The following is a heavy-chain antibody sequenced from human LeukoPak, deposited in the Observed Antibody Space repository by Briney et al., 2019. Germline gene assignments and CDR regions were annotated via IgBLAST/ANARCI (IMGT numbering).Heavy chain of an antibody. V-gene: IGHV3-74*01. CDR1: GFTFSSHW. CDR3: ARDGPMRSTTAPGLYYFDY. CDR2: INTDGTIT. J-gene: IGHJ4*02. D-gene: IGHD1-14*01. Sequence: GGSLRLSCAASGFTFSSHWMHWVRQAPGKGLVWVSRINTDGTITTYADSVKGRFTISRDNAKNTLYLQMNSLRAEDTAVYYCARDGPMRSTTAPGLYYFDYWGQGTLVTVSS.